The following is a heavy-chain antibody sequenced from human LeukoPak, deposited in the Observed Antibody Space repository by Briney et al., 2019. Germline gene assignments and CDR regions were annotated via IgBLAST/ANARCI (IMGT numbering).Heavy chain of an antibody. CDR1: GYSFTSYW. J-gene: IGHJ4*02. CDR3: ARPVGENCSATSCYRGAQYGY. V-gene: IGHV5-10-1*01. Sequence: GESLKISCKGSGYSFTSYWIGWVRQMPGKGLEWMGKIDPSDSFTKYSPSFQGHVTMSVDKSINTAFLHYSGLKASDTAIYYCARPVGENCSATSCYRGAQYGYWGQGTLVTVSS. CDR2: IDPSDSFT. D-gene: IGHD2-2*01.